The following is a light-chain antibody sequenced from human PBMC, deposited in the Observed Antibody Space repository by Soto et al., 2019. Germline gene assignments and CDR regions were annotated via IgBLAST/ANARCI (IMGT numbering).Light chain of an antibody. Sequence: IVLTQSPGTLSLSPGERATLSCRASQSVSSSYLAWYQQKPGQAPRPLIYGASSRAIGIPDRFSGSGSGTDFTLTISRLETEDFAVYYCQQYGSSPWTFGQGTKVDI. CDR2: GAS. V-gene: IGKV3-20*01. CDR1: QSVSSSY. J-gene: IGKJ1*01. CDR3: QQYGSSPWT.